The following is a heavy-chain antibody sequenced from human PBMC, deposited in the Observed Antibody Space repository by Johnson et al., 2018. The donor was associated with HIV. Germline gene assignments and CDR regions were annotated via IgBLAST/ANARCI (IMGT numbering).Heavy chain of an antibody. CDR1: GFTFSGSA. Sequence: VQLVESGGDLVQPGGSVKLSCEGSGFTFSGSALHWVRQSPGKGLEWVGHIGTKSDNYATEYAASLKGRFIVSRDDSKNTAYLQMNSRKLEDTAVYYCARRTLGGYCPKGICPINAFDVWGQGTTVTVAS. CDR2: IGTKSDNYAT. D-gene: IGHD2-8*01. J-gene: IGHJ3*01. CDR3: ARRTLGGYCPKGICPINAFDV. V-gene: IGHV3-73*02.